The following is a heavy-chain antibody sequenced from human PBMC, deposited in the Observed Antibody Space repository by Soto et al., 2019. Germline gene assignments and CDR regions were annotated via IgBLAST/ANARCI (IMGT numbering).Heavy chain of an antibody. CDR1: GDSISTVDYF. J-gene: IGHJ5*01. CDR3: ARGRYCLTGRCFPNWFDS. D-gene: IGHD2-15*01. CDR2: IYKSTTT. Sequence: SETLSLTCSVPGDSISTVDYFWAWIRQPPGQALEYIGYIYKSTTTYYNPSFEGRVAISLDTSKIHFSLNVTSVTAADTSVYFCARGRYCLTGRCFPNWFDSWGQGTLVTVSS. V-gene: IGHV4-30-4*01.